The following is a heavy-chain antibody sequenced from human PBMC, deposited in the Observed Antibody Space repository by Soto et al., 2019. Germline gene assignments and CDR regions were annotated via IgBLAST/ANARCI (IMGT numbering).Heavy chain of an antibody. CDR3: ARVEQQMAYFDY. Sequence: GSVKGYFKACGYALTSYAMHWVRQAPGQRLEWMGWINAGNGNTKYSQKFQGRVTITRDTSASTAYMELSSLRSEDTAVYYCARVEQQMAYFDYWGQGTMVTVSS. CDR2: INAGNGNT. V-gene: IGHV1-3*01. D-gene: IGHD6-13*01. CDR1: GYALTSYA. J-gene: IGHJ4*02.